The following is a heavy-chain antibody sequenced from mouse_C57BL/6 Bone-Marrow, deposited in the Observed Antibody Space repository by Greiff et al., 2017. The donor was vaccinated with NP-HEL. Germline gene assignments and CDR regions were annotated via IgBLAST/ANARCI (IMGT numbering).Heavy chain of an antibody. J-gene: IGHJ2*01. CDR2: IDPSDSYT. CDR1: GYTFTSYW. V-gene: IGHV1-69*01. Sequence: VQLQQPGAELVMPGASVKLSCKASGYTFTSYWMHWVKQRPGQGLEWIGEIDPSDSYTNYNQKFKGKSTLTVDKSSSTAYMQLSSLTSEDSAVYYCARGDDYGTYFDYWGQGTTLTVSS. CDR3: ARGDDYGTYFDY. D-gene: IGHD2-4*01.